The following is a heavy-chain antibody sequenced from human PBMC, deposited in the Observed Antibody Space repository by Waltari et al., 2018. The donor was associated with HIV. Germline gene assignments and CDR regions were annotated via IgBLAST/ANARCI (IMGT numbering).Heavy chain of an antibody. D-gene: IGHD3-10*02. J-gene: IGHJ6*02. Sequence: QVQLQESGPGLVKPSQTLSLTCTVSGGSISSGGYYWSWIRQHPGKGLEWLGYIYYSGSTYYNPSLKSRITISVDTSKNQFSLKLSSVTAADTAVYYCARAPTISGLVSDYYYAMDVWGQGTTVTVSS. CDR3: ARAPTISGLVSDYYYAMDV. CDR2: IYYSGST. V-gene: IGHV4-31*03. CDR1: GGSISSGGYY.